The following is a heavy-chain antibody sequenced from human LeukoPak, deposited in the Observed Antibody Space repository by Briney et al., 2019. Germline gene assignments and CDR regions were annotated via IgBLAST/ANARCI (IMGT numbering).Heavy chain of an antibody. Sequence: SETLSLTCTVSGGSVSNYWSWIRQPAGKGLESIGHISTSGSTNYNPSLKSRVTMSVDTSKNQFSLKLSSVTAADTAVYYCARVHYSDSSVLTRKRSYYFDYWGQGTLVTVSS. J-gene: IGHJ4*02. CDR1: GGSVSNY. D-gene: IGHD3-22*01. CDR2: ISTSGST. V-gene: IGHV4-4*07. CDR3: ARVHYSDSSVLTRKRSYYFDY.